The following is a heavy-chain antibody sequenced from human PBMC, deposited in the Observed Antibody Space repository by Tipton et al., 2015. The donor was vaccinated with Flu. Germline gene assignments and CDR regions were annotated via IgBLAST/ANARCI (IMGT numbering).Heavy chain of an antibody. CDR2: IYPSGGGT. J-gene: IGHJ4*02. CDR1: GYTFTNYN. D-gene: IGHD3-10*01. CDR3: ARDRGFGAYTFDY. V-gene: IGHV1-46*01. Sequence: QVQLVQSGAEVKKPGASVRISCTASGYTFTNYNMHWVRQAPGQGPEWMGIIYPSGGGTTYAQRFQGRVTLTRDKSTSTVYMELSSPRSADTAFYYCARDRGFGAYTFDYWGQGTLVTVAS.